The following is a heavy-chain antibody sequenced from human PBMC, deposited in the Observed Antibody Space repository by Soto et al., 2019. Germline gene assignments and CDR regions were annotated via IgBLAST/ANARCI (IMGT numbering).Heavy chain of an antibody. CDR1: GFSLTTRGVG. J-gene: IGHJ5*02. CDR3: AHIPNYYQYDWFDP. Sequence: QITLKESGPTLVKPTQTLTLTCTFSGFSLTTRGVGVGWIRQPPGKALECLALIYWDDDKRYSPSLQSRLSITKDTSKNQVGLTMPNVDPVDTATYYCAHIPNYYQYDWFDPWGQGTLVSVSS. V-gene: IGHV2-5*02. D-gene: IGHD3-16*01. CDR2: IYWDDDK.